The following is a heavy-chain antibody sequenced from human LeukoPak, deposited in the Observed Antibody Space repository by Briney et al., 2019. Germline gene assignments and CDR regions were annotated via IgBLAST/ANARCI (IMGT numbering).Heavy chain of an antibody. D-gene: IGHD5-18*01. CDR1: GYTFTGYY. J-gene: IGHJ4*02. V-gene: IGHV1-2*02. CDR2: INPNSGGT. Sequence: ASVKVSCKASGYTFTGYYMHRVRQAPGQGLEWMGWINPNSGGTNYAQKFQGRVTMTRDTSISTAYMELSRLRSDDTAVYYCARDLTTAMVTSDYWGQGTLVTVSS. CDR3: ARDLTTAMVTSDY.